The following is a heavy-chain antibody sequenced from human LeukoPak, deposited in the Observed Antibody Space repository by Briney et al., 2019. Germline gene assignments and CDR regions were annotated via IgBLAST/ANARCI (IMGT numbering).Heavy chain of an antibody. Sequence: SETLSLTCGVSGGSISSSYWWSWVRQSPGKGLEWIGEIYHSGSTNYNPSLKSRVTISVDQSKNQFSLKLSSVTAADTAVYYCARRRNDAFDIWGQVTMVTVSS. V-gene: IGHV4-4*02. J-gene: IGHJ3*02. CDR2: IYHSGST. CDR1: GGSISSSYW. CDR3: ARRRNDAFDI.